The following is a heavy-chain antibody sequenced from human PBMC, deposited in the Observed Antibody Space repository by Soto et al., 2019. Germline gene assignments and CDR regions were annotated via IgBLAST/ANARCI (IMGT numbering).Heavy chain of an antibody. V-gene: IGHV4-4*02. CDR1: GGSISSSKW. J-gene: IGHJ4*02. CDR3: ATRFDGLGSYEY. D-gene: IGHD3-10*01. CDR2: IYHSGST. Sequence: SETLSLTCAVSGGSISSSKWWTWVRQPPGKGLEWIGEIYHSGSTNHIPSLRSRVTISVDKSKNQFSLELTSVTAADTAVYYCATRFDGLGSYEYWGQGTLVTVYS.